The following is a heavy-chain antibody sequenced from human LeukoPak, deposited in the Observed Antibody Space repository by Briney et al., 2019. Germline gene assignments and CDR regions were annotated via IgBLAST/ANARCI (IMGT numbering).Heavy chain of an antibody. CDR3: ARYCSSTSCYYGMDV. CDR2: INHSGST. V-gene: IGHV4-34*01. CDR1: GGSFSGYY. D-gene: IGHD2-2*01. Sequence: SETLSLTCAVYGGSFSGYYWSWIRQPPGKGLEWIGEINHSGSTNYNPSLKSRVTISVDMSKNQFSLKLSSVTAADTAVYYCARYCSSTSCYYGMDVWGKGTTVTVSS. J-gene: IGHJ6*04.